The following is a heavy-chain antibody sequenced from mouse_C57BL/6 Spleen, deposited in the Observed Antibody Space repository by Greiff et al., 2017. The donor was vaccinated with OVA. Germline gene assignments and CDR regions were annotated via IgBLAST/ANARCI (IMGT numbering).Heavy chain of an antibody. D-gene: IGHD3-2*02. CDR2: IYPGNSDT. CDR1: GYTFTSYW. V-gene: IGHV1-5*01. CDR3: TDSSGYDYFDY. Sequence: EVQLQQSGPVLARPGASVKMSCKTSGYTFTSYWMHWVKQRPGQGLEWIGAIYPGNSDTSYNQKFKGKAKLTAVTSASTAYMELSSLTNEDSAVYYCTDSSGYDYFDYWGQGTTLTVSS. J-gene: IGHJ2*01.